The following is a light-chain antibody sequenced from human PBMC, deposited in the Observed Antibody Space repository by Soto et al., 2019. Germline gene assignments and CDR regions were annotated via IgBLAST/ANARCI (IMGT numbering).Light chain of an antibody. CDR3: SSYTSSSTVV. CDR2: DVS. V-gene: IGLV2-14*01. Sequence: QSALTPPASVYGSPGQSITISCTGTSSDVGGYNDVSWYQQHPGKAPKLMIYDVSNRPLGVSNRFSGSKSGNTASLTIDGLQAEYEADYYFSSYTSSSTVVFGGGTKLTVL. CDR1: SSDVGGYND. J-gene: IGLJ2*01.